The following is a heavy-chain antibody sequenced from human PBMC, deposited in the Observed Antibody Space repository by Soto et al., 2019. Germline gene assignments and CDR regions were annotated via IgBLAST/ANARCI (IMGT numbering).Heavy chain of an antibody. Sequence: QVQLQESGPGLVKPSETLSLTCTVSGGSISSYYWSWIRQPPGKGLEWIGYIYYSGSTNYNPSLKSRVTISVDTSKNQFSLKLSSVTAADTAVYYCARGEGPFDLWGRGTLVTVSS. CDR3: ARGEGPFDL. V-gene: IGHV4-59*01. D-gene: IGHD1-26*01. CDR1: GGSISSYY. CDR2: IYYSGST. J-gene: IGHJ2*01.